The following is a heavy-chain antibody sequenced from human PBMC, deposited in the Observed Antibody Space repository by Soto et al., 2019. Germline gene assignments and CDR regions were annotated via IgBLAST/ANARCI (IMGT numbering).Heavy chain of an antibody. Sequence: QVQLVQSGAEVTKPGASVNVSCKASGYTFTSYGISWVRQAPGQGLQLMGWISAYNGNTNYAQKLQGRVTMTTDPSTSTADMELRSLRSDDTAVDDCARAKDNYYDYYYMAVWGKGTTVNVS. CDR2: ISAYNGNT. V-gene: IGHV1-18*01. J-gene: IGHJ6*03. CDR3: ARAKDNYYDYYYMAV. CDR1: GYTFTSYG. D-gene: IGHD1-20*01.